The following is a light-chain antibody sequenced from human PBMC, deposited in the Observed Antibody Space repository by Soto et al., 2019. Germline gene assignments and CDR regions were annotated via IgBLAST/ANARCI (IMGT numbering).Light chain of an antibody. CDR3: QQYGSSGT. CDR1: QSVSNYY. CDR2: VAS. J-gene: IGKJ1*01. Sequence: EIVLTQSPGTLSLSPGERATLSCMASQSVSNYYLAWYQQKPGQAPRLLIYVASNRATGIPDRFSGSGSGTDFTLTISRLEPEDFAVYYCQQYGSSGTFGQGTKVDIK. V-gene: IGKV3-20*01.